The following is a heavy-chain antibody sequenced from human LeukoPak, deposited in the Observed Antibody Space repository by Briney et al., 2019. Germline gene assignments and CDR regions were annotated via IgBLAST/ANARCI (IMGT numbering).Heavy chain of an antibody. Sequence: PGGSLRLSCAASGFTFDDYAMHWVRQVPGKGLQWVSGISGNGDSTGYADSVKGRFTISRDNAKNSLYLQMNTLRTEDKALYYCAKGTGTYQGPFGSWGQGTLVTVSS. CDR3: AKGTGTYQGPFGS. V-gene: IGHV3-9*01. CDR2: ISGNGDST. CDR1: GFTFDDYA. J-gene: IGHJ4*02. D-gene: IGHD7-27*01.